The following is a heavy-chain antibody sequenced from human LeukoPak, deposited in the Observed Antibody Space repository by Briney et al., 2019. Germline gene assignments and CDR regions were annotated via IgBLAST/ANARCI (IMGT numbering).Heavy chain of an antibody. CDR1: GGSFSGYY. J-gene: IGHJ4*02. Sequence: SETLSLTCAVYGGSFSGYYWSWIRQPPGKGLEWIGEINHSGSTNYNPSLKSRVTISVDTSKNQFSLKLSSVTAADTAVYYCARMRTIFGVVIILGYFDYWGQGTLVTVSS. D-gene: IGHD3-3*01. CDR3: ARMRTIFGVVIILGYFDY. V-gene: IGHV4-34*01. CDR2: INHSGST.